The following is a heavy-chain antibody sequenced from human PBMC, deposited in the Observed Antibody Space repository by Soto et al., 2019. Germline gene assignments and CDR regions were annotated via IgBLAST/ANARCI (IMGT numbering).Heavy chain of an antibody. D-gene: IGHD2-2*01. CDR3: ARDSTVARYYYSGMDV. Sequence: GGSLRLSCAASGFTISSYSMNWVRQDPGKGLEWVSSISSSSSYIYYADSVKGRFTISRDNAKNSLYLQMNSLRAEDTAVYYCARDSTVARYYYSGMDVWGQGTTVNVSS. CDR2: ISSSSSYI. J-gene: IGHJ6*02. V-gene: IGHV3-21*01. CDR1: GFTISSYS.